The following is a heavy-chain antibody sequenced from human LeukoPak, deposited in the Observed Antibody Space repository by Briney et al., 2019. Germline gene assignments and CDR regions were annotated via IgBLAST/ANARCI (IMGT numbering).Heavy chain of an antibody. V-gene: IGHV3-48*01. D-gene: IGHD4-17*01. CDR1: GFTFSSYS. J-gene: IGHJ4*02. CDR2: ISSSSSTI. CDR3: ARGVVSRSGDYVEPSDY. Sequence: GGSLRLSCAASGFTFSSYSMNWVRQAPGKGLEWVSYISSSSSTIYYADSVKGRFTISRDNAKNSLYLQMNSLRAEDTAVYYCARGVVSRSGDYVEPSDYWGQGTLVTVSS.